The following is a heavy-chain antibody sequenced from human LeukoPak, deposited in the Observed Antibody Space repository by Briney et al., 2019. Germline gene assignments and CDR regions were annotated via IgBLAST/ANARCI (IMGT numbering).Heavy chain of an antibody. CDR1: GFTVSSNY. CDR2: IYIGGST. V-gene: IGHV3-66*02. CDR3: ASQTDSSGFDY. D-gene: IGHD6-19*01. Sequence: PVGFLRLSCVASGFTVSSNYMCWVRPAPGKGLEWVSVIYIGGSTYYADSVKGRFTISRDNSKNTLYLQMNSLRAEDTAVYYCASQTDSSGFDYWGQGTLVTVSS. J-gene: IGHJ4*02.